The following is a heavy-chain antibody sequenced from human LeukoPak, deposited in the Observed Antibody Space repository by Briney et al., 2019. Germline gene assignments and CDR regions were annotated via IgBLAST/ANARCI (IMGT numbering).Heavy chain of an antibody. CDR3: ARRFDS. CDR1: GFSFTAYS. Sequence: VGSLRLSCAASGFSFTAYSMNWVRQAPGRGLEWISYIGPGGDIYYADSVTGRFTVSRDTAKNSLYLQMNGLRVEDTAVYYCARRFDSWGQGTLVTDSS. V-gene: IGHV3-48*01. CDR2: IGPGGDI. J-gene: IGHJ4*02.